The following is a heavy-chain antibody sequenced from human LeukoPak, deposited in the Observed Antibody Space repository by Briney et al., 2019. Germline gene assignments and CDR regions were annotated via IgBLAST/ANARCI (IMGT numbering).Heavy chain of an antibody. Sequence: SETLSLTCTVSNVSFSSYYWSWIRQPPGKGLEWIGYIYLSGSSNSIPSLKSRVSLSVDTSKNQFSLKLSSVIAADTAIYYCARSPPAPKQFDYWGQGILVTVSS. CDR3: ARSPPAPKQFDY. D-gene: IGHD2-2*01. V-gene: IGHV4-4*09. J-gene: IGHJ4*02. CDR2: IYLSGSS. CDR1: NVSFSSYY.